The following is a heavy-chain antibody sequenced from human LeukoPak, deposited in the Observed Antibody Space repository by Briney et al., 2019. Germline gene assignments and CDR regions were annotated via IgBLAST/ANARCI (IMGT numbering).Heavy chain of an antibody. J-gene: IGHJ4*02. CDR3: ARAYSSGWSSPWDY. V-gene: IGHV4-31*03. CDR1: GGSISSGGYY. Sequence: PSETLSLTCTVSGGSISSGGYYWSWIRQHPGKGLEWIGYIYYSGSTYYNPSLKSRVTISVDTSKNQFSLKLSSVTAADTAVYYCARAYSSGWSSPWDYWGQGTLVTVSS. CDR2: IYYSGST. D-gene: IGHD6-19*01.